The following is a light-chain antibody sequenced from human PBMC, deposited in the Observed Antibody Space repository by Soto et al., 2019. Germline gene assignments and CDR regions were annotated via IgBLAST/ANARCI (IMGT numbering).Light chain of an antibody. J-gene: IGKJ4*01. Sequence: IQLTQSPSSLSASVGDRVTITCRASQGISSYLDWYQQKPGQAPKLLIYAASTLQSGVPSRLSGSGYGTDFTITISSMQTEDFETYYCQQLNSYTLTFGGGTKVDIK. CDR3: QQLNSYTLT. V-gene: IGKV1-9*01. CDR1: QGISSY. CDR2: AAS.